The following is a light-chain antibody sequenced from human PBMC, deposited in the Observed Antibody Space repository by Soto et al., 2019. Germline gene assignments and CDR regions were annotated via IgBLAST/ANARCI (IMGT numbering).Light chain of an antibody. J-gene: IGLJ3*02. Sequence: QSALTQPASVSGSPGQSITISCTGTSSDVGGYNYVSWYQHHPGKAPKLMIYEGSNRPSGVSNRFSGSKSGNTASLTISGLQAEAEANYYCSSYTGSSTPVFGGGTKLTAL. V-gene: IGLV2-14*01. CDR1: SSDVGGYNY. CDR2: EGS. CDR3: SSYTGSSTPV.